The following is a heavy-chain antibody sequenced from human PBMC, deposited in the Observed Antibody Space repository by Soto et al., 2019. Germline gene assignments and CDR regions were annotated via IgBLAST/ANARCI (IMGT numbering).Heavy chain of an antibody. CDR1: GFTVSSNY. Sequence: PGGSLRLSCAASGFTVSSNYMSWVRQAPGKGLEWVSAISGSGGSTYYADSVKGRFTISRDISKNTLYLQMNSLRAEDTAVYYCARVPAAGTIFSGYYYYGMDVWGQGTTVTVS. D-gene: IGHD6-13*01. CDR2: ISGSGGST. CDR3: ARVPAAGTIFSGYYYYGMDV. V-gene: IGHV3-23*01. J-gene: IGHJ6*02.